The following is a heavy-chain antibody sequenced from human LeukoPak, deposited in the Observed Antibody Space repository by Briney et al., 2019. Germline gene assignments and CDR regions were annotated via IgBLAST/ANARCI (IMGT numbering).Heavy chain of an antibody. J-gene: IGHJ4*02. V-gene: IGHV4-59*01. CDR2: IYYIGST. D-gene: IGHD2-15*01. CDR3: ARGRGGHCTGGSGYVFAY. CDR1: GGSITSYY. Sequence: SETLSLTCTVSGGSITSYYWSWIRQPPGKGLEWMGYIYYIGSTNYNPSLKSRVTISVDTSKDQFSLKLRSVTAADTAVYYCARGRGGHCTGGSGYVFAYWGQGTLVTVSS.